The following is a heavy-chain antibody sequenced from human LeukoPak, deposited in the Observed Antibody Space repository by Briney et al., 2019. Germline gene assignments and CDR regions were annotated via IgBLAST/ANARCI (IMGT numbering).Heavy chain of an antibody. Sequence: GGSLRLSCAASGFTFSSYAMSWVRQAPGKGLEWVSGISSSGGSTYYADSVKGRFTISRDNSKNTLYLQMNSLRAEDTAVYYCASGDSSGWYPGYWGQGTLVTVSS. V-gene: IGHV3-23*01. CDR2: ISSSGGST. CDR3: ASGDSSGWYPGY. D-gene: IGHD6-19*01. J-gene: IGHJ4*02. CDR1: GFTFSSYA.